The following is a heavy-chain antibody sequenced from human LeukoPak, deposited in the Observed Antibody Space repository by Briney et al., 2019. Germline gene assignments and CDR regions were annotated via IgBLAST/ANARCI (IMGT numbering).Heavy chain of an antibody. CDR1: GGTFSRYA. CDR3: ARDASIYDNSAYYYLW. D-gene: IGHD3-22*01. J-gene: IGHJ4*02. CDR2: ISPMFGTA. V-gene: IGHV1-69*13. Sequence: SVKVSCKASGGTFSRYAISWVRQAPGQGLEWVGGISPMFGTANYAQKFQGRVTITAHESSSTAYMELSSLRSEDTAVYYCARDASIYDNSAYYYLWWGQGTLVTVSS.